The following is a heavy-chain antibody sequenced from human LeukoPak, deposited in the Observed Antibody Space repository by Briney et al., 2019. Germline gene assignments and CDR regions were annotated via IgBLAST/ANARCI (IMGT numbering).Heavy chain of an antibody. D-gene: IGHD3-10*01. CDR1: GFTFDDYA. CDR2: ISWNSGSI. CDR3: ARGITMVRGVISFYYYYGMDV. J-gene: IGHJ6*02. Sequence: PGGSLRLSCAASGFTFDDYAMHWVRQAPGKGLEWVSGISWNSGSIGYADSVKGRFTISRDNAKNSLYLQMNSLRAEDTALYYCARGITMVRGVISFYYYYGMDVWGQGTTVTVSS. V-gene: IGHV3-9*01.